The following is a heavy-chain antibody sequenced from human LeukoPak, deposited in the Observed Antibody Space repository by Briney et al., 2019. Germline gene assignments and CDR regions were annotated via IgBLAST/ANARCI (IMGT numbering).Heavy chain of an antibody. CDR2: IRYDGSNK. CDR1: GFTFSSYG. Sequence: GGSLRLSCAASGFTFSSYGMHWVRQAPGKGLEWVALIRYDGSNKYYADSVKGRFTISRDNSKNTLYLQMNSLRAEDTAVYYCAKCQYYYDSSGSFDYWGQGTLVTVSS. D-gene: IGHD3-22*01. CDR3: AKCQYYYDSSGSFDY. J-gene: IGHJ4*02. V-gene: IGHV3-30*02.